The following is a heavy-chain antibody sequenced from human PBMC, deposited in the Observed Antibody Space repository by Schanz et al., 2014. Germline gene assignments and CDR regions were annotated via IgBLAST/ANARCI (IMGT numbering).Heavy chain of an antibody. CDR2: LSGSGTST. Sequence: EVQLVESGGGLVQPGGSLRLSCAASGFTFSSYAMSWVRQAPGKGLEWVSALSGSGTSTYYADSVKGRFTISRDNSKNTLYLQMNSLRAEDTAVYFCAKSQYYGSGSYSDYYGVDVWGQGTLVTVSS. D-gene: IGHD3-10*01. CDR3: AKSQYYGSGSYSDYYGVDV. CDR1: GFTFSSYA. J-gene: IGHJ6*02. V-gene: IGHV3-23*04.